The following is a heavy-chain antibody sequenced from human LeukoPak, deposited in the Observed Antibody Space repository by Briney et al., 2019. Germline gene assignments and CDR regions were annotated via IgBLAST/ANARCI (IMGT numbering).Heavy chain of an antibody. CDR3: AAEDSGAFDI. CDR2: IKQDGSEK. CDR1: GFTFSNHA. Sequence: PGGSLRLSCGASGFTFSNHAMSWVRQAPGKGLEWVANIKQDGSEKYYVDSVKGRFTISRDNAKNSLYLQMNSLRAEDTAVYYCAAEDSGAFDIWGQGTMVTVSS. V-gene: IGHV3-7*01. J-gene: IGHJ3*02. D-gene: IGHD3/OR15-3a*01.